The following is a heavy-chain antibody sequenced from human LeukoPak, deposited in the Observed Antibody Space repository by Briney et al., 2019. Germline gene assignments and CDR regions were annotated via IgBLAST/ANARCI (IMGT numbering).Heavy chain of an antibody. V-gene: IGHV3-7*03. J-gene: IGHJ6*02. CDR2: IKQDGSEK. CDR3: ARELPLYGMDV. CDR1: GFTFSSSA. Sequence: GGSLRLSCAASGFTFSSSAMSWVRQAPGKGLEWVANIKQDGSEKYYVDSVKGRFTISRDNAKNSLYLQMNSLRAEDTAVYYCARELPLYGMDVWGQGTTVTVSS.